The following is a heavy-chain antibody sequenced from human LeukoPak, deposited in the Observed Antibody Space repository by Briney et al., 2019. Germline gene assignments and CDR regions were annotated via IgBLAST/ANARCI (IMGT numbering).Heavy chain of an antibody. CDR1: GFTFSSYA. D-gene: IGHD2-2*01. J-gene: IGHJ4*02. CDR2: ISYDGSNK. CDR3: AKDPQFREYQLPTYFDY. V-gene: IGHV3-30*04. Sequence: GGSLRLSCAASGFTFSSYAMHWVRQAPGKGLEWVAVISYDGSNKYYADSVKGRFTISRDNSKNTLYLQMNSLRAEDTAVYYCAKDPQFREYQLPTYFDYWGQGTLVTVSS.